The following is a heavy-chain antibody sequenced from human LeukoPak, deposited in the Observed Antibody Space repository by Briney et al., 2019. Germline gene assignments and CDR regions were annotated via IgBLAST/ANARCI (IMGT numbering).Heavy chain of an antibody. CDR2: INGDGSST. CDR1: GFTFSSYW. CDR3: ARATADTRNSFDI. J-gene: IGHJ3*02. Sequence: GGSLRLSCAGSGFTFSSYWMHWVRHAPGEGLVWVSRINGDGSSTNYADSVKGRFTISRDNAKNTLYLQVNSLRAEDTAIYYCARATADTRNSFDIWGQGTMVTVSS. V-gene: IGHV3-74*01. D-gene: IGHD6-13*01.